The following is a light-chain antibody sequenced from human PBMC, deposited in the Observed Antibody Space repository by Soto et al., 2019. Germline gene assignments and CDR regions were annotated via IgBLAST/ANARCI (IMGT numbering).Light chain of an antibody. CDR3: SSYSDSSTTVV. CDR2: EVT. J-gene: IGLJ2*01. CDR1: SSDVGSFDR. V-gene: IGLV2-18*02. Sequence: QSALTQPPSVSGSPGQSVTISCTGTSSDVGSFDRVSWYQQPPGTAPKLIIYEVTSRPSGVPDRFSGSKSVNTASLTISGLQTEDEADYYCSSYSDSSTTVVFGGGTQLTVL.